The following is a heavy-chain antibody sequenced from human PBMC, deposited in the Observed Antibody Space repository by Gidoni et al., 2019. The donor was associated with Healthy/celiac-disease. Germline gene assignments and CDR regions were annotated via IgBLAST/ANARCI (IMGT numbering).Heavy chain of an antibody. CDR2: INHSGST. Sequence: QVQLQQWGAGLLKPSETLSLTCAVYGGSFSGYYWSWIRQPPGKGLEWIGEINHSGSTNYNPSLKSRVTISVDTSKNQFSLKLSSVTAADTAVYYCARALYCTNGVCYRNHYYYYYMDVWGKGTTVTVSS. J-gene: IGHJ6*03. CDR1: GGSFSGYY. CDR3: ARALYCTNGVCYRNHYYYYYMDV. V-gene: IGHV4-34*01. D-gene: IGHD2-8*01.